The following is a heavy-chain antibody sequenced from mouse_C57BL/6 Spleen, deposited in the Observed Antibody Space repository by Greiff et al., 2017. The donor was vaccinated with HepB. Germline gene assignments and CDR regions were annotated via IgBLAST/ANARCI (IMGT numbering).Heavy chain of an antibody. J-gene: IGHJ4*01. V-gene: IGHV14-1*01. CDR1: GFNIKDYY. D-gene: IGHD1-1*01. Sequence: EVQLQQSGAELVRPGASVKLSCTASGFNIKDYYMHWVKQRPEQGLEWIGRIDPEDGDTEYAPKFQGKATMTADTSSNTAYLQLSSLTSEDTAVYYCTTSFMTTVVADYYAMDYWGQGTSVTVSS. CDR2: IDPEDGDT. CDR3: TTSFMTTVVADYYAMDY.